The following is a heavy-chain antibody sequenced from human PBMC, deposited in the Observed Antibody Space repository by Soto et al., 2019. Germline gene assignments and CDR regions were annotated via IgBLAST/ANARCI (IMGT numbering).Heavy chain of an antibody. Sequence: ASVKVSCKASGYTFTSYGISWVRQAPGQGLEWMGWISAYNGNTNYAQKFQGRVTMTRNTSISTAYMELSSLRSEDTAVYYCARGEADWFDPWGQGNLVTVS. CDR2: ISAYNGNT. J-gene: IGHJ5*02. D-gene: IGHD6-13*01. CDR3: ARGEADWFDP. CDR1: GYTFTSYG. V-gene: IGHV1-18*01.